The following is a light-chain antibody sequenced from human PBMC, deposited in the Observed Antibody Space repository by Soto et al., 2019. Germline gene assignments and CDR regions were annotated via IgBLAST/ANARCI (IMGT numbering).Light chain of an antibody. CDR3: QQSGISPWT. Sequence: EIVLTQAPGTLSLSPGERATLSCRASQSFSSSYLAWYQQKPGQAPRPLIYGASSRHIVIPDRFSGSGSGTHFTLTISRLEPADFAVYYCQQSGISPWTFGQGTTVDIK. CDR2: GAS. CDR1: QSFSSSY. J-gene: IGKJ1*01. V-gene: IGKV3-20*01.